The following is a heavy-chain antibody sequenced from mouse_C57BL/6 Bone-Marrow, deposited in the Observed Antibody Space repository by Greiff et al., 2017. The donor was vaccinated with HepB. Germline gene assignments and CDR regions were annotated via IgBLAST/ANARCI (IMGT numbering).Heavy chain of an antibody. CDR3: TEGGYYGSSYCWYFDV. J-gene: IGHJ1*03. CDR1: GFNIKDDY. Sequence: VQLQQSGAELVRPGASAKLSCTASGFNIKDDYMHWVKQRPEQGLEWIGWIDPENGDTEYASKFQGKATITADTSSNTAYLQLSSLTSEDTAVYYCTEGGYYGSSYCWYFDVWGTGTTVTVSS. D-gene: IGHD1-1*01. CDR2: IDPENGDT. V-gene: IGHV14-4*01.